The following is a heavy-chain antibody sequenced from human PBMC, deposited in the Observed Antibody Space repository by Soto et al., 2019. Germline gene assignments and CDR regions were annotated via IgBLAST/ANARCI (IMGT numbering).Heavy chain of an antibody. Sequence: PGGSLRLSCAASEFSFSTYWMTWVRQAPGKGLEWVANIEGDGSEKNYLDSVKGRFTVSRDNAKRSLYLQMNSLRVEDTAVYYCVRGLYTGSPHFFYWGRGTLVTVS. J-gene: IGHJ4*02. CDR2: IEGDGSEK. CDR1: EFSFSTYW. CDR3: VRGLYTGSPHFFY. D-gene: IGHD1-26*01. V-gene: IGHV3-7*05.